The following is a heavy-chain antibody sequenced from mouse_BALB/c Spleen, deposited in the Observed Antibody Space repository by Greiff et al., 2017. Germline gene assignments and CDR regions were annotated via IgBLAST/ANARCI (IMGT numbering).Heavy chain of an antibody. Sequence: EVQRVESGGDLVKPGGSLKLSCAASGFTFSSYGMSWVRQTPDKRLEWVATISSGGSYTYYPDSVKGRFTISRDNAKNTLYLQMSSLKSEDTAMYYCARQHYYGSSWELNYAMDYWGQGTSVTVSS. CDR1: GFTFSSYG. V-gene: IGHV5-6*01. CDR2: ISSGGSYT. CDR3: ARQHYYGSSWELNYAMDY. J-gene: IGHJ4*01. D-gene: IGHD1-1*01.